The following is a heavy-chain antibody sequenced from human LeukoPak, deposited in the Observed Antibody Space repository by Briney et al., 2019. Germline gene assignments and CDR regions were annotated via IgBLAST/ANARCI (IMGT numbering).Heavy chain of an antibody. V-gene: IGHV1-2*02. CDR3: ARGNYDILTGYYSCFSY. CDR1: GYTFTGYY. CDR2: INPNSGGT. D-gene: IGHD3-9*01. Sequence: ASVKVSCKASGYTFTGYYMHWVRQAPGRGLEWMGWINPNSGGTNYAQKFQGRVTMTRDTSISTAYMELSRLRSDDTAVYYCARGNYDILTGYYSCFSYWGQGTLVTVSS. J-gene: IGHJ4*02.